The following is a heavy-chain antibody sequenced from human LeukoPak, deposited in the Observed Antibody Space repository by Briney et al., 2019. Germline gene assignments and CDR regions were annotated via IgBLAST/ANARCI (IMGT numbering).Heavy chain of an antibody. CDR1: GYTFTSYG. CDR3: ARGNSWAYSSSSLFGY. D-gene: IGHD6-6*01. J-gene: IGHJ4*02. V-gene: IGHV1-18*01. Sequence: ASVKVSCKASGYTFTSYGISWVRQAPGQGLEWMGWISAYNGNTDYAQKLQGRVTMTTDTSTSTAYMELRSLRSDDTAVYYCARGNSWAYSSSSLFGYWGQGTLVTVSS. CDR2: ISAYNGNT.